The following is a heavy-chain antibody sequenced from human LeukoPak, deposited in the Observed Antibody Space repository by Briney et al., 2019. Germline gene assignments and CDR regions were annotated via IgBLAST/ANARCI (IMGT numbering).Heavy chain of an antibody. CDR3: ARGPQWRGDSYYMDV. CDR2: MNPNSGNT. CDR1: GYTFTNFD. V-gene: IGHV1-8*01. D-gene: IGHD6-19*01. J-gene: IGHJ6*03. Sequence: GSVTVSCTGSGYTFTNFDINWVRQAAGQGLEAMGWMNPNSGNTGSAQKLQGRVTMTMNTSISTAYIELRSLRSEDTAVYYCARGPQWRGDSYYMDVWGRGTTVTVSS.